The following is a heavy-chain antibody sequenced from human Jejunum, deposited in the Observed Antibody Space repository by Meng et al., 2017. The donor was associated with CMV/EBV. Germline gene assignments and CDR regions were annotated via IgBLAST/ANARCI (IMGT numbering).Heavy chain of an antibody. D-gene: IGHD6-13*01. CDR1: GFTLNTYE. J-gene: IGHJ4*02. Sequence: GFTLNTYEMDCFLQAPGNGPDWISYINCGGITKFYADAVKSIFTISRDNAKCSLSLEMTSPTDEYTAFYYCARVAAAAGRGLESDSFGQGTLVTVSS. V-gene: IGHV3-48*03. CDR3: ARVAAAAGRGLESDS. CDR2: INCGGITK.